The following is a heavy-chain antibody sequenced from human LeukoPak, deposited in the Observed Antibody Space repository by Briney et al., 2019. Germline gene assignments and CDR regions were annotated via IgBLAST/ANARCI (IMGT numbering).Heavy chain of an antibody. CDR2: IYSRGST. D-gene: IGHD3-10*01. CDR3: ARDYYDP. CDR1: GFTVSNNY. Sequence: GGSLRLSCAASGFTVSNNYMRWVRQAPGKGLEWVSSIYSRGSTSYVDSVKGRFTISRDNSKNTLFLQMNSLRVEDTAVYYCARDYYDPWGQGTLDTVSS. V-gene: IGHV3-66*03. J-gene: IGHJ5*02.